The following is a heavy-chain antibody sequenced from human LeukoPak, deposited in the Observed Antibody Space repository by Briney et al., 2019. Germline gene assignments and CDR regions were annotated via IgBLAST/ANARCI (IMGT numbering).Heavy chain of an antibody. D-gene: IGHD3-9*01. J-gene: IGHJ5*02. Sequence: PGGSLRLSCAASGFTFSGYYMSWIRQAPGKGLEWVSYISSSGSTIYYADSVKGRFTISRDNAKNSLYLQMNSLRAEDTAVYYCARDRSQYYDILTGINWFDPWGQGTLVTVSS. CDR1: GFTFSGYY. CDR2: ISSSGSTI. CDR3: ARDRSQYYDILTGINWFDP. V-gene: IGHV3-11*04.